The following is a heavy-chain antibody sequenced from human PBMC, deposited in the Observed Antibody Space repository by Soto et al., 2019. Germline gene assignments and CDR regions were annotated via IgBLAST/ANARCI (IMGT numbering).Heavy chain of an antibody. D-gene: IGHD1-26*01. Sequence: PSATLSLTCTVSGGSISSSSYYWGWIRQPPGKGLEWIGSIYYSGSTYYNPSLKSRVTISVDTSKNQFSLKLSSVTAADTAVYYCARQWAKLTFDLWGQGTLVTVSS. V-gene: IGHV4-39*01. CDR3: ARQWAKLTFDL. CDR1: GGSISSSSYY. CDR2: IYYSGST. J-gene: IGHJ5*02.